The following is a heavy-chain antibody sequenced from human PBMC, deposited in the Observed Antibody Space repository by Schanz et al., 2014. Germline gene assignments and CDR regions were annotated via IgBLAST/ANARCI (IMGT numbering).Heavy chain of an antibody. V-gene: IGHV4-30-4*07. CDR2: IYYSGST. D-gene: IGHD1-1*01. J-gene: IGHJ6*02. CDR1: GDSISGGGYS. Sequence: QVQLQESGPGLVKPSQTLSLTCAVSGDSISGGGYSWSWIRQAPGGGLEWIGYIYYSGSTYYNPSLKSRVTISVDTSKNQFSLKLSSVTAADTAVYYCARGGRTTYNYYYGMDVWGQGTTVTVSS. CDR3: ARGGRTTYNYYYGMDV.